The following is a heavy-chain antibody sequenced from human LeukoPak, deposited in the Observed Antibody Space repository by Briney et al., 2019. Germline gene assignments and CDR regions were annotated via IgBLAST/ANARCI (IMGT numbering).Heavy chain of an antibody. J-gene: IGHJ4*02. CDR3: ARGGFWSGFTNFDY. V-gene: IGHV4-59*01. CDR2: IYYSGST. D-gene: IGHD3-3*01. Sequence: SETLSLTCAVYGGSFSDFYWSWIRQPPGKGLEWIGYIYYSGSTNYNPSLKSRVTISVDTSKNQFSLKLSSVTAADTAVYYCARGGFWSGFTNFDYWGQGTLVTVSS. CDR1: GGSFSDFY.